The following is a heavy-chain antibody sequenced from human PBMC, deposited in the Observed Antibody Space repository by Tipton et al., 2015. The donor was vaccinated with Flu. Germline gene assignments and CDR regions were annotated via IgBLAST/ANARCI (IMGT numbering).Heavy chain of an antibody. J-gene: IGHJ4*02. V-gene: IGHV1-46*01. CDR3: ARGFCSSPSCYPPRDFDY. CDR2: INPSGGST. D-gene: IGHD2-2*01. Sequence: QVQLVQSGAEVKKPGASVKVSCKASGYTFTSYYMHWVRQAPGQGLEWMGIINPSGGSTSYAQKFQGRVTMTRDTSTSTVYMELSSLRSEDTAVYYCARGFCSSPSCYPPRDFDYWGQGPLVPVSS. CDR1: GYTFTSYY.